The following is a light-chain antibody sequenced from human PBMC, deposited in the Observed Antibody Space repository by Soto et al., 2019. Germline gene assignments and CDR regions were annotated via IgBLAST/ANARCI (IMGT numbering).Light chain of an antibody. Sequence: EIVLTQSPATLSLSPGNRATLYCRASESVSRYLAWYQQKPGQAPRLLIYDASNRATGIPARFSGSGSGTDFTLTITSLEPEDFAVYYCQQRSNWPSTFGGGTKVEIK. V-gene: IGKV3-11*01. CDR1: ESVSRY. J-gene: IGKJ4*01. CDR2: DAS. CDR3: QQRSNWPST.